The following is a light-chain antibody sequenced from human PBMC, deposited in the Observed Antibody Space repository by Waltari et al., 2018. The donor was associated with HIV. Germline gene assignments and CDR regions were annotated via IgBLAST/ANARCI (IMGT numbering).Light chain of an antibody. CDR3: QKYNSAPWT. Sequence: DIQMTQSPSSLSASVGDRVTITCRASPGISNYLAWYQQKPGKVPKLLIYAASTLQSGAPSRFSGSGSGTDVTLTISSLQPEDVATYYCQKYNSAPWTFGQGNKVEIK. CDR1: PGISNY. CDR2: AAS. V-gene: IGKV1-27*01. J-gene: IGKJ1*01.